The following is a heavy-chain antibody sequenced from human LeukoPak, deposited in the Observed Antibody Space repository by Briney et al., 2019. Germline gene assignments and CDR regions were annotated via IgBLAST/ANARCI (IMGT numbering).Heavy chain of an antibody. CDR3: ARPRGDGPDAFDI. CDR2: INPSGGST. Sequence: ASVKVSCKASGYTFTSYYMHWVRQAPGQGLEWMGIINPSGGSTSYAQKFQGRATMTRDMSTSTVYMELSSLRSEDTAVYYCARPRGDGPDAFDIWGQGTMVTVSS. CDR1: GYTFTSYY. J-gene: IGHJ3*02. D-gene: IGHD5-24*01. V-gene: IGHV1-46*01.